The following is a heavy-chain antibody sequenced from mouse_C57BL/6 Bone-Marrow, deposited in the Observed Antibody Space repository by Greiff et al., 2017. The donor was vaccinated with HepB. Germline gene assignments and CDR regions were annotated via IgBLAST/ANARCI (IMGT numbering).Heavy chain of an antibody. CDR2: IDPENGDT. CDR1: GFNIKDDY. CDR3: TTAYYSNYVSVLWFAY. Sequence: EVQLQQSGAELVRPGASVKLSCTASGFNIKDDYMHWVKQRPEQGLEWIGWIDPENGDTEYASKFQGKATITADTSSNTASLQLSSLTSEDTAVYYCTTAYYSNYVSVLWFAYWGQGTLVTVSA. D-gene: IGHD2-5*01. V-gene: IGHV14-4*01. J-gene: IGHJ3*01.